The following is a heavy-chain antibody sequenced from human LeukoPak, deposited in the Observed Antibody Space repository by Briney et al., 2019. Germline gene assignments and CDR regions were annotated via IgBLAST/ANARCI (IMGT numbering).Heavy chain of an antibody. V-gene: IGHV4-38-2*02. CDR3: ARDVRYYSGSGSYKANWFDP. CDR1: GYSISSGYY. Sequence: SETLSLACSVPGYSISSGYYWGWVRQSPGSGLECIGTIYHGGSTYYNPSLKSRVTISVDTSKNQFSLKLSSVTAADTAVYYCARDVRYYSGSGSYKANWFDPWGQGTLVTVSS. J-gene: IGHJ5*02. CDR2: IYHGGST. D-gene: IGHD3-10*01.